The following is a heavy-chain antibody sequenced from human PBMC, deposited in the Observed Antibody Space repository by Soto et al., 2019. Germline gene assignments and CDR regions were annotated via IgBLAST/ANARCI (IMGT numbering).Heavy chain of an antibody. Sequence: QVQLVESGGGVVQPGRSLGLSCAASGFTFSSYAMHWVRQAPGKGLGWVAVISYDGSNKYYADSVKGPFTISRDNSKNSLYLQMNSLRAEDTDVYYCARGAYIVATICSYWGQGTLVTVSS. CDR3: ARGAYIVATICSY. CDR1: GFTFSSYA. J-gene: IGHJ4*02. V-gene: IGHV3-30-3*01. D-gene: IGHD5-12*01. CDR2: ISYDGSNK.